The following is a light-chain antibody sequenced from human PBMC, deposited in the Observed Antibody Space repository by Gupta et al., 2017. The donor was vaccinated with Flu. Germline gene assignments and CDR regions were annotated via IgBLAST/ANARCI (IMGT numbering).Light chain of an antibody. CDR2: WAS. Sequence: NCKSSQSVLYSSNNNNYLAWYQQKPGQPPKLLIYWASTRESGVPDRFSGSGSGTDFTLTISSLQAEDVAVYYCQQYYSNPPTFGGGTKVEIK. CDR3: QQYYSNPPT. J-gene: IGKJ4*01. CDR1: QSVLYSSNNNNY. V-gene: IGKV4-1*01.